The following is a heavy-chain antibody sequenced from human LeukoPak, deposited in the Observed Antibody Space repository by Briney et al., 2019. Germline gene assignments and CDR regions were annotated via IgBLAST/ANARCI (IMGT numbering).Heavy chain of an antibody. D-gene: IGHD3-22*01. Sequence: ASVKVSCKASGYTFTGYYMHWVRPAPGQGLEWMGWINPNSGGTNYAQKFQGRVTMTRDTSISTAYMELSRLRSDDTAVYYCATRITMIVGLLFDYWGQGTLVTVSS. CDR1: GYTFTGYY. CDR2: INPNSGGT. CDR3: ATRITMIVGLLFDY. V-gene: IGHV1-2*02. J-gene: IGHJ4*02.